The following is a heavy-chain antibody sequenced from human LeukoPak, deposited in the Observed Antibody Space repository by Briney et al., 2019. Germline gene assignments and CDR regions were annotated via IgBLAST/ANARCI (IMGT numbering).Heavy chain of an antibody. CDR3: ARHLGAWSQAAGSLQCFDY. Sequence: PSETLSLTCTVSGGSISSSSYYWGWIRQPPGKGLEWIGSIYYSGSTYYNPSLKSRVTISVDTSKNQFSLKLSSVTAADTAVYYCARHLGAWSQAAGSLQCFDYWGQGTLVTVSS. D-gene: IGHD6-13*01. CDR1: GGSISSSSYY. CDR2: IYYSGST. J-gene: IGHJ4*02. V-gene: IGHV4-39*01.